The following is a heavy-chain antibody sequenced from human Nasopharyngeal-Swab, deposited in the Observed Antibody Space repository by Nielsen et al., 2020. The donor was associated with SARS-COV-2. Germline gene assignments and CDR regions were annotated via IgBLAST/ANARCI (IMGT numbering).Heavy chain of an antibody. V-gene: IGHV3-20*04. CDR3: ARGGSSGSSVLDY. J-gene: IGHJ4*02. CDR2: IEWNGDSS. D-gene: IGHD1-26*01. Sequence: GESLKISCAASGFTFDDYGMSWVRQTTGKGLEWVAGIEWNGDSSGYADSVKGRFTISRDNAKNSLYLEMNSLRTEDTALYYCARGGSSGSSVLDYWGQGTLVTVSS. CDR1: GFTFDDYG.